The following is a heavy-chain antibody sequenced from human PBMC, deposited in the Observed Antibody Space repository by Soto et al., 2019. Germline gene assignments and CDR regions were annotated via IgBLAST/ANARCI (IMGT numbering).Heavy chain of an antibody. CDR1: GGSISSSNW. J-gene: IGHJ1*01. V-gene: IGHV4-4*02. CDR3: ARDGDSSSWYKYFQH. D-gene: IGHD6-13*01. CDR2: IYHSGST. Sequence: SETLSLTCAVSGGSISSSNWWSWVRQPPGKGLEWIGEIYHSGSTNYNPSLKSRVTISVDKSKNQFSLKRSSVTAADTAVYYCARDGDSSSWYKYFQHWGQGTLVTVSS.